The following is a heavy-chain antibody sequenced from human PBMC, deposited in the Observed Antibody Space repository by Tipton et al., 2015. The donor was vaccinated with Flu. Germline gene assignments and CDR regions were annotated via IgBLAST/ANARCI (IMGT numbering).Heavy chain of an antibody. Sequence: VQLVQSGAEVKKPGESLKISCKGSGYSFTNYWIGWVRQMPGKGLEWMGIIYPGDSDTTYSPSFQGQVTISADNSVSTAYLQWSSLKASDTAMYYCVRQPHFHSGGYPPEFDYWGQGILVTVSS. J-gene: IGHJ4*02. CDR2: IYPGDSDT. V-gene: IGHV5-51*01. CDR3: VRQPHFHSGGYPPEFDY. CDR1: GYSFTNYW. D-gene: IGHD3-22*01.